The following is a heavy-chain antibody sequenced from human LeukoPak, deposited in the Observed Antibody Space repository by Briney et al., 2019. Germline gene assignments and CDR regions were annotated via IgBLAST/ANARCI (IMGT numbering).Heavy chain of an antibody. CDR2: INPKKGDT. Sequence: ASVKVSCKSSGYTFSDYFVHWVRQAPGQGLEWMGWINPKKGDTTYAQSFQGRVTMTRDTSISATYMELNSLGSDDTAVYYCTRGYEYGWFDPWGQGTLVTVSS. CDR3: TRGYEYGWFDP. CDR1: GYTFSDYF. V-gene: IGHV1-2*02. J-gene: IGHJ5*02. D-gene: IGHD3-16*01.